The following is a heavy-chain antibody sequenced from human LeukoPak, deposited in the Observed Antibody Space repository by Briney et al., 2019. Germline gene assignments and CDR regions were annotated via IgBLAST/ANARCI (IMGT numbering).Heavy chain of an antibody. CDR1: GFTFSSYG. J-gene: IGHJ4*02. CDR2: IWYDGSNK. D-gene: IGHD5-18*01. Sequence: PGRSLRLSCAASGFTFSSYGMYWVRQAPGKGLEWVAVIWYDGSNKYYADSVKGRFTISRDNSKNTVFLQMSSLRPQDTAVYYCVKELSYGFDYWGQGTLVTVSS. V-gene: IGHV3-33*06. CDR3: VKELSYGFDY.